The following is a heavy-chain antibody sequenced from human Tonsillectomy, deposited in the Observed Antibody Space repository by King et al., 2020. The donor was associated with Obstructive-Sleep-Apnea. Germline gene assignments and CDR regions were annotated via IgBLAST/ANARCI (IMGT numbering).Heavy chain of an antibody. Sequence: VQLVQSGGGVVQPGRSLRLSCAASGFTFSTYGIHWVRQPPGKGLEWVAFIRNDANRKFYADSVKGRFTISRDNSNNTLFLQMNTLRTEDTAVYYCAREGPVTDTWAAFDIWGQGTMVTVSS. CDR1: GFTFSTYG. D-gene: IGHD2-21*02. V-gene: IGHV3-30*02. J-gene: IGHJ3*02. CDR2: IRNDANRK. CDR3: AREGPVTDTWAAFDI.